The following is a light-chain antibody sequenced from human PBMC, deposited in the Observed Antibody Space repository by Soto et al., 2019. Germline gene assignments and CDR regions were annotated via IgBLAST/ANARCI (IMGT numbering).Light chain of an antibody. J-gene: IGLJ1*01. CDR2: EGS. CDR3: CSYAGSSTSYV. Sequence: QSVLTQPASVSGSPGQSITISCTXTSSDVGSYNLVSWYQQHPGKAPKLMIYEGSKRPSGVSNRFSGSKSGNTASLTISGLQAEDEADYYCCSYAGSSTSYVFGTGTKVTVL. CDR1: SSDVGSYNL. V-gene: IGLV2-23*01.